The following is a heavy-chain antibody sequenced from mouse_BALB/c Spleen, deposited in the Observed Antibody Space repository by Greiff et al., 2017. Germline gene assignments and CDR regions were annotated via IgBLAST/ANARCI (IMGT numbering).Heavy chain of an antibody. D-gene: IGHD2-14*01. CDR2: ISDGGSYT. CDR3: ARDRDAYYRSFAD. V-gene: IGHV5-4*02. J-gene: IGHJ3*01. Sequence: EVQLVESGGGLVKPGGSLKLSCAASGFTFSDYYMYWVRQTPEKRLEWVATISDGGSYTYYPDSVKGRFTISRDNAKNNLYLQMSSLKSEDTAMYYCARDRDAYYRSFADWGQGTLVTVSA. CDR1: GFTFSDYY.